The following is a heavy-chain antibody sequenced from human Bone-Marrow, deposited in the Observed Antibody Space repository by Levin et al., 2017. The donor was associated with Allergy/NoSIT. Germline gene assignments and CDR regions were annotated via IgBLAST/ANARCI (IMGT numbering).Heavy chain of an antibody. V-gene: IGHV4-61*01. CDR1: GGSVRSQSYY. Sequence: SETLSLTCSVSGGSVRSQSYYWSWIRQPPGKPLEWIGYVSYSGTTTYSPSLESRVTISLGTSENQFSLRPTSLTAADTAVYYCARDHGDSSDAFAIWGQGTMVTVSS. D-gene: IGHD4-17*01. CDR3: ARDHGDSSDAFAI. J-gene: IGHJ3*02. CDR2: VSYSGTT.